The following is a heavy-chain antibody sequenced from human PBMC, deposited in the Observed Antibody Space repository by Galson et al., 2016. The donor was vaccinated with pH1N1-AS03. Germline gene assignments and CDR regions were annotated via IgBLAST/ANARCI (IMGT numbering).Heavy chain of an antibody. CDR3: VKGAGRYSRSWYFDY. CDR1: GFTFDDYT. V-gene: IGHV3-9*01. D-gene: IGHD6-13*01. J-gene: IGHJ4*02. CDR2: VPWNSDKM. Sequence: SLRLSCAASGFTFDDYTMHWVRQVPGKGLEWLSSVPWNSDKMVYADSVKVRFTTSRDNAKNTLYLQMNSLRPEDTALYYCVKGAGRYSRSWYFDYWGQGTLVTVSS.